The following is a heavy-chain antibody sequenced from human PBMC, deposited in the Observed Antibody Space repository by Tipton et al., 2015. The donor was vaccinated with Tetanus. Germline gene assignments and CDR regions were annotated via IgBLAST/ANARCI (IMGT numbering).Heavy chain of an antibody. CDR2: IYYSGST. Sequence: TLSLTCTVSSGSISSSSFYWDWIRQPPGKGLEWIGSIYYSGSTNYNPSLKSRVTISVDTSKNQFSLKLSSVTAADTAVYYCARLGYDILTGYHYDYWGQGTLVTVSS. D-gene: IGHD3-9*01. J-gene: IGHJ4*02. CDR3: ARLGYDILTGYHYDY. CDR1: SGSISSSSFY. V-gene: IGHV4-39*07.